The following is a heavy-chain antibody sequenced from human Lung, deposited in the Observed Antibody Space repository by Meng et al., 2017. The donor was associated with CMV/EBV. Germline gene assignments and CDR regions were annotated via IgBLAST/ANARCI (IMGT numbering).Heavy chain of an antibody. J-gene: IGHJ4*02. D-gene: IGHD2-8*01. CDR3: ASGMFCTDGVYYPIR. CDR2: INPNSGAT. Sequence: SVKVSCXTSGYSFIGYYMHWVRQAPGQGLEWMAWINPNSGATSYAQKFQGRVTVTRDTSMSTAYMELSRLRSDDTAVYYCASGMFCTDGVYYPIRWGQGTLVTVSS. CDR1: GYSFIGYY. V-gene: IGHV1-2*02.